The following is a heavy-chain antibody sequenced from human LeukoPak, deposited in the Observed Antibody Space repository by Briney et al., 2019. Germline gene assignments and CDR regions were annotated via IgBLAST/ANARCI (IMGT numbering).Heavy chain of an antibody. V-gene: IGHV3-33*01. CDR2: IWYDGSNK. D-gene: IGHD5-18*01. CDR1: GFTFSSYG. CDR3: ARADTAMATYYFDY. Sequence: GGSLRLSCAASGFTFSSYGMHWVRQAPGKGLEWVAVIWYDGSNKYYADSVKGRFTISRDNSKNTLYLQMNSLRAGDTAVYYCARADTAMATYYFDYWGQGTLVTVSS. J-gene: IGHJ4*02.